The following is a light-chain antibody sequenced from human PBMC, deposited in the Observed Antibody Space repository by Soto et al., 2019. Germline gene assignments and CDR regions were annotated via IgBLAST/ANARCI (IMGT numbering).Light chain of an antibody. CDR3: QHYNDWLST. Sequence: EIVMTQSPATLSVSPGEKATLSCRASQSVSSKLAWYQQKPGQAPRLLIYAASTRATDIPARFSGSGSGTEFTLTISSLQSEDFAVYYCQHYNDWLSTFGQGTKVEIK. J-gene: IGKJ1*01. CDR1: QSVSSK. V-gene: IGKV3-15*01. CDR2: AAS.